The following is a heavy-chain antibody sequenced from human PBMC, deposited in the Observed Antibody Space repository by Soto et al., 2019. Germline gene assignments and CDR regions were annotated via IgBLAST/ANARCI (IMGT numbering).Heavy chain of an antibody. V-gene: IGHV1-24*01. CDR2: FDPEDGET. CDR1: GYTLTELS. J-gene: IGHJ3*02. CDR3: ARDLLGFRAFDI. Sequence: ASVKVSCKVSGYTLTELSMHWVRQAPGKGLEWMGGFDPEDGETIYAQKFQGRVTMTEDTSTDTAYMELSSLRSEDTAVYYCARDLLGFRAFDIWGQGTMVTVSS. D-gene: IGHD3-10*01.